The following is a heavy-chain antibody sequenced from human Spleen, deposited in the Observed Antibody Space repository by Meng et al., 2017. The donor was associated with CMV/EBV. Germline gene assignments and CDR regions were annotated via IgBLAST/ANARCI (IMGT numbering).Heavy chain of an antibody. V-gene: IGHV1-8*02. D-gene: IGHD5-24*01. J-gene: IGHJ4*02. CDR2: MNPNSGNT. CDR1: GYTFTSYD. CDR3: ARERATVTTGFDY. Sequence: ASVKVSCKASGYTFTSYDINWVRQATGQGLEWMGWMNPNSGNTGYAQKFQGRVTMTTDTSTSTAYVELRSLRSDDTAVYYCARERATVTTGFDYWGQGTLVTVSS.